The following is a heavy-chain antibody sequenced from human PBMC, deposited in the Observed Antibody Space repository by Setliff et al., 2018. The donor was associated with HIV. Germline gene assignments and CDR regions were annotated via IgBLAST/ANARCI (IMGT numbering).Heavy chain of an antibody. CDR2: IYYSGST. J-gene: IGHJ4*02. CDR3: ARGPPFAY. V-gene: IGHV4-39*07. Sequence: SETLSLTCTVSGGSFIGSSFQSTWIRQPPGKGLEWIGSIYYSGSTNYNPSLESRVIISEDTSRDQFFLKLTSVTADDTGIYYCARGPPFAYWGQGRLVTVSS. CDR1: GGSFIGSSFQ.